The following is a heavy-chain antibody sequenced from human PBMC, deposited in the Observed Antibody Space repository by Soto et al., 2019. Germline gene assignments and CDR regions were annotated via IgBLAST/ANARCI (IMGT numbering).Heavy chain of an antibody. V-gene: IGHV3-30*18. J-gene: IGHJ6*02. D-gene: IGHD6-19*01. Sequence: QVQLVESGGGVVQPGRSLRLSCAASGFTFSSYGMHWVRQAPGKGLEWVAVISYDGSNKYYADSVKGRFTISRDNSKNTLYLQMNSLRAEDTAVYYCAKESRSGWYYYYYCMDVWGQGTTVTVSS. CDR1: GFTFSSYG. CDR2: ISYDGSNK. CDR3: AKESRSGWYYYYYCMDV.